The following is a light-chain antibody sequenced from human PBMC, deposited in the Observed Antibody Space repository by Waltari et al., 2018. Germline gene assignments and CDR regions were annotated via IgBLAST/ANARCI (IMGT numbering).Light chain of an antibody. CDR1: SSDLGTYDF. V-gene: IGLV2-14*03. CDR2: DVT. CDR3: SSYTTGSTVV. Sequence: QSALTQPASVSGSPGQPITFSCTGTSSDLGTYDFVSWYQQHPGKAPKLRIYDVTKRPSGVSVLFSGTRSGNTASLFISGLAAEDEADYYCSSYTTGSTVVFGGGTKVTVL. J-gene: IGLJ2*01.